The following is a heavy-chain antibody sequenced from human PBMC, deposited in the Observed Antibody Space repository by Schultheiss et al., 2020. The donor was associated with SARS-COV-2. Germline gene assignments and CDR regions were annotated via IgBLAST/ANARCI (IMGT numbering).Heavy chain of an antibody. CDR1: GGSISSGGYY. Sequence: LRLSCTVSGGSISSGGYYWSWIRQHPGKGLEWIGYIYYSGSTYYNPSLKSRVTISVDTSKNQFSLKLSSVTAADTAVYYCARGLRREYYYYGMDVWGQGTTVTVSS. J-gene: IGHJ6*02. CDR3: ARGLRREYYYYGMDV. CDR2: IYYSGST. D-gene: IGHD1-26*01. V-gene: IGHV4-31*03.